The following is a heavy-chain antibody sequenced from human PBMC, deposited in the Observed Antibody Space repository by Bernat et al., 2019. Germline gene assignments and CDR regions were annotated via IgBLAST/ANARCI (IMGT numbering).Heavy chain of an antibody. CDR2: IKADGSDK. CDR3: ARRRGSASLDY. CDR1: GFTFRGYW. Sequence: EVQLVESGGGLVQPGGSLRLSCSASGFTFRGYWMTWVRQAPGKGLEWVANIKADGSDKYYVDSVKGRFTISRDNAQNSLYLQLNSLGVEDTAVYYCARRRGSASLDYWGQGTLITVSS. V-gene: IGHV3-7*03. D-gene: IGHD6-19*01. J-gene: IGHJ4*02.